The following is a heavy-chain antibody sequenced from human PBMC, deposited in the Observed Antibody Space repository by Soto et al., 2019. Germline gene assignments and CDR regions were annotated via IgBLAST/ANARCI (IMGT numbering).Heavy chain of an antibody. CDR3: ARDHNYYGSGSYYTYYCYYMDV. CDR1: GFTFSSYW. V-gene: IGHV3-7*01. CDR2: IKQDGSEK. J-gene: IGHJ6*03. Sequence: EVQLVESGGGLVQPGGSLRLSCAASGFTFSSYWMSWVRQAPGKGLEWVANIKQDGSEKYYVYSLKGRFTISRDNAKNSLYLQMNSLRAEDTAVYYCARDHNYYGSGSYYTYYCYYMDVWGKGATVTVSS. D-gene: IGHD3-10*01.